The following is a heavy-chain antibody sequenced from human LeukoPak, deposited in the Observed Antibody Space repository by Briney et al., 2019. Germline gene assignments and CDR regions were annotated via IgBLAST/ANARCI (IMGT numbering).Heavy chain of an antibody. CDR3: QGGRF. D-gene: IGHD1-26*01. V-gene: IGHV3-15*01. Sequence: GGSLRLSCSASGFTFTNGWMSWVRQAPGKGLEWVGRIKSKTDGGTTDYAAPVKGRFSISREDSKNTLYLQMNSLKSEDTAVYYCQGGRFWGQGTLVTVSS. J-gene: IGHJ4*02. CDR1: GFTFTNGW. CDR2: IKSKTDGGTT.